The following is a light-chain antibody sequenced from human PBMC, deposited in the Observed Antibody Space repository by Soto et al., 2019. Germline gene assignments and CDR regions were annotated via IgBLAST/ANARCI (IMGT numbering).Light chain of an antibody. CDR3: QQYDNLPGYT. CDR1: QDISNY. CDR2: DAS. Sequence: DIQMTQSPSSLSASVGDRVTITCQASQDISNYLNWYQQKPGKAPKLLIYDASNLETGVPSRFSGSGSGTDFTFPISSLQPEDIATYYCQQYDNLPGYTFGQGTKLEIK. V-gene: IGKV1-33*01. J-gene: IGKJ2*01.